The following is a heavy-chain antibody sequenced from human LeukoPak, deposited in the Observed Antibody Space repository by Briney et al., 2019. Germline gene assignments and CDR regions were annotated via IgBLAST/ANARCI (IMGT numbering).Heavy chain of an antibody. V-gene: IGHV3-11*01. J-gene: IGHJ4*02. CDR2: ISSSGSTI. CDR3: ARCSQELLHLFDY. CDR1: GFTFSDYY. D-gene: IGHD1-26*01. Sequence: GGSLRLSCAASGFTFSDYYMSWIRQAPGKGLEWVSYISSSGSTIYYADSVKGRFTISRDNAKNSLYLQMNSLRAEDTAVYYCARCSQELLHLFDYWGQGTLVTVSS.